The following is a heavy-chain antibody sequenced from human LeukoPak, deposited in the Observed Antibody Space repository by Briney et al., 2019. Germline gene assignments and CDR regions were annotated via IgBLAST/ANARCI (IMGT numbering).Heavy chain of an antibody. V-gene: IGHV1-46*01. CDR2: INPSGGST. J-gene: IGHJ4*02. D-gene: IGHD6-13*01. Sequence: ASAKVSCKASGYTFTSYYMHWVRQAPGQGLEWMGIINPSGGSTSYAQKFQGRVTMTRDMSTSTVYMELSSLRSEDTAVYYCARDGGSWYSFDYWGQGTLVTVSS. CDR1: GYTFTSYY. CDR3: ARDGGSWYSFDY.